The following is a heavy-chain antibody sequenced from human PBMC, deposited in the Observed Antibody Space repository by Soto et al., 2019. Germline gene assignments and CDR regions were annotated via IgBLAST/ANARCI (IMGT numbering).Heavy chain of an antibody. CDR2: ISAYNGNT. V-gene: IGHV1-18*04. CDR3: ARDLRITMVRGVIGQAY. J-gene: IGHJ4*02. Sequence: ASVKVSCKASGYTFTSYGISWVRQAPGQGLEWMGWISAYNGNTNYAQKLQGRVTMTTDTSTSTAYMELRSLRSDDTAVYYCARDLRITMVRGVIGQAYWGQGTLVTVSS. CDR1: GYTFTSYG. D-gene: IGHD3-10*01.